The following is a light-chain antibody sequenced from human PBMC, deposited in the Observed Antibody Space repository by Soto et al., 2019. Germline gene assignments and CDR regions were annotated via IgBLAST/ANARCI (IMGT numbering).Light chain of an antibody. J-gene: IGKJ5*01. CDR2: DAS. V-gene: IGKV3-15*01. Sequence: EIVMAQAGYELSVSRGPRPTLSCRASQSVSSNLAWYQQKPRQAPRLVXYDASTRATGIPDRFSGGGSGTEFTLTISSLQSQDFVVYYCQQYNSWPPITFGQGTRLEIK. CDR3: QQYNSWPPIT. CDR1: QSVSSN.